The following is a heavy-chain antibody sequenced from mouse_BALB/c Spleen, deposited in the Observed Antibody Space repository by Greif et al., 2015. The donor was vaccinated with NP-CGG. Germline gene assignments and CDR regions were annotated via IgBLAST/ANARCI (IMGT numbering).Heavy chain of an antibody. CDR2: INPYNDGT. Sequence: EVKLVESGPELVKPGASVKMSCKASGYTFTSYVMHWVKQKPGQGLEWIGYINPYNDGTKYNEKFKGKATLTSDKSSSTAYMELSSLTSEDSAVYYCAREYGNYENWYFDVWGAGTTVTVSS. CDR3: AREYGNYENWYFDV. D-gene: IGHD2-10*02. V-gene: IGHV1-14*01. J-gene: IGHJ1*01. CDR1: GYTFTSYV.